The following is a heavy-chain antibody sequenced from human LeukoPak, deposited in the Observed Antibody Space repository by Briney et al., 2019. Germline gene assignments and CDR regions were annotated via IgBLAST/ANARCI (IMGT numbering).Heavy chain of an antibody. CDR2: IYHSGST. J-gene: IGHJ4*02. V-gene: IGHV4-30-2*01. CDR3: ARAPSNLLYFDY. D-gene: IGHD4-11*01. Sequence: SETLSLTCAVSGGSISSGGYSWSWIRQPPGKGPEWIGYIYHSGSTYYNPSLKSRVTISVDRSKNQFSLKLSSVTAADTAVYYCARAPSNLLYFDYWGQGTLVTVSS. CDR1: GGSISSGGYS.